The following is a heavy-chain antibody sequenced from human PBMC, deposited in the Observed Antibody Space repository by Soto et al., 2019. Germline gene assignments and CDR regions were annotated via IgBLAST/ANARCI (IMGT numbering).Heavy chain of an antibody. CDR1: GGSIISSNW. CDR2: IYHSGST. V-gene: IGHV4-4*02. J-gene: IGHJ3*02. CDR3: AKGGSSSWSSFXI. Sequence: SETLCLTCAVSGGSIISSNWWSWVRQPPGKGLEWIGEIYHSGSTNYNPSLKSRVTISVDKSKNQFSLKLSSVTAADTAVYYCAKGGSSSWSSFXIWGQGTMVXVSS. D-gene: IGHD6-13*01.